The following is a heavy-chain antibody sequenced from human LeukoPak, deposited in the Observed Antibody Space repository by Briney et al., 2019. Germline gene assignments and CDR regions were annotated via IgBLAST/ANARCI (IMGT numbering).Heavy chain of an antibody. CDR3: ARLILVATFDY. CDR2: ISYDGSNK. V-gene: IGHV3-30*03. Sequence: PGGSLRLSCAASGFTFSSYGMHWVRQAPGKGLEWVAVISYDGSNKYYADSVKGRFTISRDDSKNTLYLQMNSLRAEDTAVYYCARLILVATFDYWGQGTLVTVSS. D-gene: IGHD5-12*01. CDR1: GFTFSSYG. J-gene: IGHJ4*02.